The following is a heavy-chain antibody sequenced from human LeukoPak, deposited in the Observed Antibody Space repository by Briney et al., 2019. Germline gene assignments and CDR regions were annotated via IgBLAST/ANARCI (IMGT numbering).Heavy chain of an antibody. J-gene: IGHJ4*02. CDR2: INHSGSN. Sequence: SETLSLTCAVSGGCISRSNWWGGARQPPGKGLEWLGQINHSGSNNYNPSLTSRVTISVDKSKHQFSLKLSSVTAADTAVYYCARMDGVRTFDYWGQGTLVTVSS. D-gene: IGHD2-8*01. CDR3: ARMDGVRTFDY. V-gene: IGHV4-4*02. CDR1: GGCISRSNW.